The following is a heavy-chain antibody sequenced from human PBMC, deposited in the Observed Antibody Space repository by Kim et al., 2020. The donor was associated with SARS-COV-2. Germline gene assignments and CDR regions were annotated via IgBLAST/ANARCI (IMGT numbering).Heavy chain of an antibody. Sequence: GGSLRLSCAASGFTFSSYGMHWVRQAPGKGLEWVAVISYDGSNKYYADSVKGRFTISRDNSKNTLYLQMNSLRAEDTAVYYCAKDRVVRGTLDYWGQGTLVTVSS. V-gene: IGHV3-30*18. CDR1: GFTFSSYG. J-gene: IGHJ4*02. D-gene: IGHD2-15*01. CDR2: ISYDGSNK. CDR3: AKDRVVRGTLDY.